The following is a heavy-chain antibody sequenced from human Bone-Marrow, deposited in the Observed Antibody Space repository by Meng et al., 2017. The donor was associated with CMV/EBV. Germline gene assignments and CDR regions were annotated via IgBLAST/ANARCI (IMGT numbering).Heavy chain of an antibody. J-gene: IGHJ4*02. D-gene: IGHD6-13*01. CDR1: AYSFTSYW. CDR2: IYPGDSDT. Sequence: CKGSAYSFTSYWIGWVRQMPGKGLEWMGIIYPGDSDTRYSPSFQGQVTISADKSISTAYLQWSSLKASDTAIYYCARQQQLDRSLDYWGQGTLVTVSS. CDR3: ARQQQLDRSLDY. V-gene: IGHV5-51*01.